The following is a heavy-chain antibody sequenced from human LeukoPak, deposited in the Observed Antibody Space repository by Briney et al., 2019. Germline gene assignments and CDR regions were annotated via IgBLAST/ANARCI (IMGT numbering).Heavy chain of an antibody. Sequence: APVKVSCKASGYTFTSYDINWVRQATGQGLEWMGWMNPNSGDTGYAQKFQGRVTMTRNTSISTAYMELSSLTSDDTAVFYCARTGMGGNVWMDSWGQGTLVTVSS. D-gene: IGHD1-26*01. CDR2: MNPNSGDT. V-gene: IGHV1-8*01. CDR3: ARTGMGGNVWMDS. CDR1: GYTFTSYD. J-gene: IGHJ5*01.